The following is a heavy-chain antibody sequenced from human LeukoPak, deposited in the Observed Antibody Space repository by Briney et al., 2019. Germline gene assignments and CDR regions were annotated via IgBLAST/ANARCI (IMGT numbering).Heavy chain of an antibody. CDR3: ARHVKGFWNYYLSNFDY. Sequence: ASETLSLTCTVSGGSIISSSYYWGWIRQPPGKGLEWIGTIYYSGSTYYNPSLKSRVTISVDTSKNQFSLRLTSVTAADTAVYYCARHVKGFWNYYLSNFDYWGQGTLVTVSS. D-gene: IGHD3-10*01. J-gene: IGHJ4*02. CDR1: GGSIISSSYY. CDR2: IYYSGST. V-gene: IGHV4-39*01.